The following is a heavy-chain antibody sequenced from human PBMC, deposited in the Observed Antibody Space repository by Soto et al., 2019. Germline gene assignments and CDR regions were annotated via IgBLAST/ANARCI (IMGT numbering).Heavy chain of an antibody. J-gene: IGHJ4*02. CDR3: ARDGVAAGLYLEN. CDR1: VFTFSDYY. Sequence: PGGSLRLSCAASVFTFSDYYMSWIRQAPGKGLECVSYISISGSTIYYEDSVKGRFTISRDNAKNSMYLQMNNLRAEDTALYYCARDGVAAGLYLENWGQGTMVTVSS. V-gene: IGHV3-11*04. D-gene: IGHD2-15*01. CDR2: ISISGSTI.